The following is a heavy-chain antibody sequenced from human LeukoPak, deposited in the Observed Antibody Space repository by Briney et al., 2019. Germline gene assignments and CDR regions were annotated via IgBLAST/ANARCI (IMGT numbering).Heavy chain of an antibody. Sequence: GWSLRLSCAASGFTFSSYGMNWVRQAPGKGLEWVSYISSTASTIYYADSVKGRFTISRDNAKNSLFLQMNSLRAEDTAVYYCARDVTYYGADWFDPWGQGTLVTVSS. J-gene: IGHJ5*02. V-gene: IGHV3-48*04. CDR2: ISSTASTI. CDR1: GFTFSSYG. CDR3: ARDVTYYGADWFDP. D-gene: IGHD4-17*01.